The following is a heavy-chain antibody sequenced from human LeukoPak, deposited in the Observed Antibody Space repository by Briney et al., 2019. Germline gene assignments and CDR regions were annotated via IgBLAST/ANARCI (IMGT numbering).Heavy chain of an antibody. Sequence: ASVKVSCKASGYTFTSYYMHWVRQAPGQGLEWMGIINPSGGSTSYAQKFQGRATMTRDTSTSTVYMELSSLRSEDTAVYYCARARAYYYDSSGYQNPDYYYYGMDVWGQGTTVTVSS. CDR3: ARARAYYYDSSGYQNPDYYYYGMDV. CDR2: INPSGGST. D-gene: IGHD3-22*01. V-gene: IGHV1-46*01. J-gene: IGHJ6*02. CDR1: GYTFTSYY.